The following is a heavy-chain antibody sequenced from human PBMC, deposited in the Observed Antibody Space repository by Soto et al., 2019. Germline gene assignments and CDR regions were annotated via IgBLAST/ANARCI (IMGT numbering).Heavy chain of an antibody. CDR3: VGALTYEVPYYYYGMDV. D-gene: IGHD3-16*01. CDR2: IKQGGNEK. J-gene: IGHJ6*02. Sequence: PXGSLRLSCEASGFIFSTYLMSWVRQAPGKGLEWVANIKQGGNEKFYVDSVKGRFTISRDNAKKSLFLQMNSLRPEDTAVYYCVGALTYEVPYYYYGMDVWGQGTTVTVSS. V-gene: IGHV3-7*01. CDR1: GFIFSTYL.